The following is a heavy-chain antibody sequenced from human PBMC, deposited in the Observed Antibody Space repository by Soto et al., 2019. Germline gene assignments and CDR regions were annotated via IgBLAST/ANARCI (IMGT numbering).Heavy chain of an antibody. J-gene: IGHJ2*01. CDR3: ARRGESCGGDCYPHWFFDL. V-gene: IGHV1-69*01. CDR1: GGTLNNYA. CDR2: IIPIFGTT. D-gene: IGHD2-21*02. Sequence: QVQLVQSGAEVKKPGSSVNVSCKASGGTLNNYAISWVRQAPGQGLEWMGGIIPIFGTTNYAQKFKRRVTITAAESMNTPDMELSSLTSGDTAMYYCARRGESCGGDCYPHWFFDLWGRGTLVSVTS.